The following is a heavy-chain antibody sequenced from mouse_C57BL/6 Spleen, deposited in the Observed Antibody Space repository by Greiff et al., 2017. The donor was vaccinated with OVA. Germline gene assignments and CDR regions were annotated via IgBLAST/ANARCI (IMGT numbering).Heavy chain of an antibody. J-gene: IGHJ3*01. CDR3: ARGDITTVVAPPFAY. CDR2: INPSNGGT. D-gene: IGHD1-1*01. V-gene: IGHV1-53*01. Sequence: QVQLQQSGTELVKPGASVKLSCKASGYTFTSYWMHWVKQRPGQGLEWIGNINPSNGGTNYNEKFKSKATLTVDKSSSTAYMQLSSLTSEDSAVYYCARGDITTVVAPPFAYWGQGTLVTVSA. CDR1: GYTFTSYW.